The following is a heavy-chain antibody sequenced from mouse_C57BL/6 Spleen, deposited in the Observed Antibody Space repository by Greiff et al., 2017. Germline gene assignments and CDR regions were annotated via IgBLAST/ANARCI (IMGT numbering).Heavy chain of an antibody. J-gene: IGHJ4*01. CDR2: INPNNGGT. CDR1: GYTFTDYN. Sequence: VQLQQSGPELVKPGASVKIPCKASGYTFTDYNMDWVKQSHGKSLEWIGDINPNNGGTIYNQKFKGKATLTVDKSSSTAYMELRSLTSEDTAVYYCARFADYYGSSYVYYYAMDYWGQGTSVTVSS. V-gene: IGHV1-18*01. D-gene: IGHD1-1*01. CDR3: ARFADYYGSSYVYYYAMDY.